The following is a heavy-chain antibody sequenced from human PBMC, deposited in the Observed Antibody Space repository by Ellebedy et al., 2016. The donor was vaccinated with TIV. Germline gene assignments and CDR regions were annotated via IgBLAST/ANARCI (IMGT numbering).Heavy chain of an antibody. CDR3: AKFRYTSAWHLGHNGLDC. J-gene: IGHJ4*02. CDR1: GFRFGDYY. CDR2: ISIDGGAT. D-gene: IGHD6-19*01. V-gene: IGHV3-11*01. Sequence: PGGSLRLSCAASGFRFGDYYMTWIRQAPGKGLEWISFISIDGGATYYSDSVKGRFTISRDNAAQSLYLQINNLRADDTDVYYCAKFRYTSAWHLGHNGLDCWGQGTLVSVSS.